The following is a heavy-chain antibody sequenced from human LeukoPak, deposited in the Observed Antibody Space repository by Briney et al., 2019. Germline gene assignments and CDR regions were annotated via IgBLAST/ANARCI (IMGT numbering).Heavy chain of an antibody. CDR2: IYYSGST. Sequence: SETLSLTCTVSGGSISSSSYYWGWIRQPPGKGLEWIGSIYYSGSTYYNPSLKSRVTISVDTSKNPFSLKLSSVTAADTAVYYCARDHSDYYGSGDWFDPWGQGTLVTVSS. CDR1: GGSISSSSYY. V-gene: IGHV4-39*07. D-gene: IGHD3-10*01. J-gene: IGHJ5*02. CDR3: ARDHSDYYGSGDWFDP.